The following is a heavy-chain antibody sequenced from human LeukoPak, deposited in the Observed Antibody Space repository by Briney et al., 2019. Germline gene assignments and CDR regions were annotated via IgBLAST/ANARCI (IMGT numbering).Heavy chain of an antibody. Sequence: SETLSLTCTVSGGSISSYYWSWIRQPPGKGLEWIGYIYYSGSTNYNPSLKSRVTISVDTSKNQFSLKLSSVTAADTAVYYRARVSYDFWSGYPNLYFDYWGQGTLVTVSS. CDR1: GGSISSYY. CDR3: ARVSYDFWSGYPNLYFDY. V-gene: IGHV4-59*01. CDR2: IYYSGST. J-gene: IGHJ4*02. D-gene: IGHD3-3*01.